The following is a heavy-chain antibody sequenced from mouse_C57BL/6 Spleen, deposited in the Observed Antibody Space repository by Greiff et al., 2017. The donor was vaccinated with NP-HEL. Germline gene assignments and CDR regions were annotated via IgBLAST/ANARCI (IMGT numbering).Heavy chain of an antibody. D-gene: IGHD1-1*01. J-gene: IGHJ4*01. Sequence: QVQLQQSGAELARPGASVKLSCKASGYTFTSYGISWVKQRTGQGLEWIGEIYPRSGNTYYNEKFKGKATLTADKSSSTAYMELRSLTSEDSAVYFCAKGAITTVVAPYYAMDYWGQGTSVTVSS. CDR1: GYTFTSYG. CDR3: AKGAITTVVAPYYAMDY. CDR2: IYPRSGNT. V-gene: IGHV1-81*01.